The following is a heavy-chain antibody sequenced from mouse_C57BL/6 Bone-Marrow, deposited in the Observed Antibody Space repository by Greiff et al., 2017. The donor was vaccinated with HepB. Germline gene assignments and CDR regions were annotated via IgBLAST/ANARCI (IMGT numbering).Heavy chain of an antibody. CDR2: INPNNGGT. D-gene: IGHD2-4*01. CDR3: ARGYYDYGYYYAMDY. J-gene: IGHJ4*01. V-gene: IGHV1-18*01. CDR1: GYTFTDYN. Sequence: SGPELVKPGASVKIPCKASGYTFTDYNMDWVKQSHGKSLEWIGDINPNNGGTIYNQKFKGKATLTVDKSSSTAYMELRSLTSEDTAVYYCARGYYDYGYYYAMDYWGQGTSVTVSS.